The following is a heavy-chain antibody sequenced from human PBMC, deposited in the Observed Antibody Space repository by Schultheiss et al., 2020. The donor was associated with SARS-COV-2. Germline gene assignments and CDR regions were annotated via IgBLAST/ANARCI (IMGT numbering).Heavy chain of an antibody. V-gene: IGHV4-34*01. Sequence: GSLRLSCAASGFTFSDYYMSWIRQAPGKGLEWIGEINHSGSTNYNPSLKSRVTISVDTSKNQFSLKLSSVTAADTAVYYCARGVRTVTTSFDYWGQGTLVTVSS. D-gene: IGHD4-17*01. CDR2: INHSGST. J-gene: IGHJ4*02. CDR1: GFTFSDYY. CDR3: ARGVRTVTTSFDY.